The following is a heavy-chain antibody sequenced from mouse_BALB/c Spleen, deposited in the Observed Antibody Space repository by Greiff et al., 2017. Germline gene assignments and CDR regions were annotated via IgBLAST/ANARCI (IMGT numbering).Heavy chain of an antibody. J-gene: IGHJ2*01. CDR2: ISYDGSN. D-gene: IGHD1-1*02. V-gene: IGHV3-6*02. Sequence: EVHLVESGPGLVKPSQSLSLTCSVTGYSITSGYYWNWIRQFPGNKLEWMGYISYDGSNNYNPSLKNRISITRDTSKNQFFLKLNSVTTEDTATYYCARDGNYIDYWGQGTTLTVSS. CDR3: ARDGNYIDY. CDR1: GYSITSGYY.